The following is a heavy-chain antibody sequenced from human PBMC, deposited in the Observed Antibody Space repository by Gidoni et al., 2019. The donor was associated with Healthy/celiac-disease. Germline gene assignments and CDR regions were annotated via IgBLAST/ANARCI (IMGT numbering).Heavy chain of an antibody. Sequence: EVQLVESGGGLVTPGRSRRLSCPASGFTFGADAMSWFRQAPGKGLEWVGFIRSKAYGGTTEYAASVKGRCTISRDYSKSIAYLQMNSLKTEDTAVYYCTRGRDYYDSSGYYYNYYYGMDVWGQGTTVTVSS. CDR1: GFTFGADA. J-gene: IGHJ6*02. V-gene: IGHV3-49*05. D-gene: IGHD3-22*01. CDR3: TRGRDYYDSSGYYYNYYYGMDV. CDR2: IRSKAYGGTT.